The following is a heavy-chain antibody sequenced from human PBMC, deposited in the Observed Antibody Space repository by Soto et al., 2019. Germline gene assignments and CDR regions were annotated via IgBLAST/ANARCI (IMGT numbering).Heavy chain of an antibody. D-gene: IGHD5-12*01. CDR3: ARSLSGYDNRGGWFDP. V-gene: IGHV4-59*08. CDR2: IYYSGST. CDR1: GGSISTYY. Sequence: PSETLSLTCTVSGGSISTYYWSWIRQPPGKGLEWIGYIYYSGSTNYNPSLKSRVTISVDTSKNQFSLKLSSVTAADTAVYYYARSLSGYDNRGGWFDPWGQGTQVTVSS. J-gene: IGHJ5*02.